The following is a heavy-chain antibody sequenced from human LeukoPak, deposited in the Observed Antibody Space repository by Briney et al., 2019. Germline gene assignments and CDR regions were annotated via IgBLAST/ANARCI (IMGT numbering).Heavy chain of an antibody. CDR3: AMLPVVAATPFDY. CDR1: GGSISRGGYY. D-gene: IGHD2-15*01. V-gene: IGHV4-61*08. CDR2: IYYSGST. Sequence: SETLSLTCTVSGGSISRGGYYWSWIRQPPGKGLEWIGYIYYSGSTNYNPSLKSRVTISVDTSKNQFSLKLSSVTAADTAVYYCAMLPVVAATPFDYWGQGTLVTVSS. J-gene: IGHJ4*02.